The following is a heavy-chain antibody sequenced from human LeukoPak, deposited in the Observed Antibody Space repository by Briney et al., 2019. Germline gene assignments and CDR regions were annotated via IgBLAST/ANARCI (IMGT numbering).Heavy chain of an antibody. CDR3: AKEAPHTYYFDS. CDR2: MKPSGGTT. V-gene: IGHV1-46*01. J-gene: IGHJ4*02. CDR1: GYPLTISY. D-gene: IGHD2-21*01. Sequence: ASVKLCCSPAGYPLTISYIHWVRQAPGQGLDWMGIMKPSGGTTTYAQKYQGRVTMTRDTSTSTVYMELSTLKAEDTAVYFCAKEAPHTYYFDSWGQGTLVTVSS.